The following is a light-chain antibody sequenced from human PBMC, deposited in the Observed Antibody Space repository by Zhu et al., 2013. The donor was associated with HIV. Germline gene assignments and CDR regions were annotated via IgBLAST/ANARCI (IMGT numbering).Light chain of an antibody. V-gene: IGKV1-39*01. CDR3: QQSYSTPLT. CDR1: QSVSAW. Sequence: DIQMTQSPSTLSASVGDTVTITCRASQSVSAWLAWYQQKAGKAPKFLISAASSLQSGVPSRFSGSGSGTDFTLTISNLQPEDFATYYCQQSYSTPLTFGGGTQVEIK. CDR2: AAS. J-gene: IGKJ4*01.